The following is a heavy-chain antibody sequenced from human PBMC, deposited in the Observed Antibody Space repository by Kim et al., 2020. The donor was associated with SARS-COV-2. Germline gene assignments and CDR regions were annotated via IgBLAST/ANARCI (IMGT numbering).Heavy chain of an antibody. CDR1: GFTFSSYG. V-gene: IGHV3-30*03. J-gene: IGHJ4*02. CDR2: ISYDGSNK. D-gene: IGHD1-26*01. Sequence: GGCLRLSCAASGFTFSSYGMHWVRQAPGKGLEWVAVISYDGSNKYYADSVKGRFTISRDNSKNTLYLQMNSLRAEDTAVYYCASGPGATLDYWGQGTLVTVSS. CDR3: ASGPGATLDY.